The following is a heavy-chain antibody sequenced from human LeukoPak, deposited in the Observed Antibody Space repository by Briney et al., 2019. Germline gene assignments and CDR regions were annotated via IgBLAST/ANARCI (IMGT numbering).Heavy chain of an antibody. CDR2: IIPIFGTA. V-gene: IGHV1-69*06. Sequence: SVKVSCKASGGTFSSYVINWVRQAPGQGLEWMGGIIPIFGTANYAQKFQGRVTIAADKSTSTAYMELSSLRSEDTAVYYCAMGVGAPEDLAVAADFDYWGQGTLVTVSS. D-gene: IGHD6-19*01. CDR1: GGTFSSYV. CDR3: AMGVGAPEDLAVAADFDY. J-gene: IGHJ4*02.